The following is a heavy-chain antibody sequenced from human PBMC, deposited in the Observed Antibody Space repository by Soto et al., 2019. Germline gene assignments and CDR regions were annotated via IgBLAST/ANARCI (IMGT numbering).Heavy chain of an antibody. Sequence: SETLSLTCTVSGGSIISYYWSWILQPPGKGLEWIGYIYYSGSTNYNPSLKSRVTISVDTSKNQFSLKLSSVTAADTAVYYCARDSYGDIDYWGQGXLVTVS. CDR2: IYYSGST. V-gene: IGHV4-59*01. CDR1: GGSIISYY. CDR3: ARDSYGDIDY. D-gene: IGHD4-17*01. J-gene: IGHJ4*02.